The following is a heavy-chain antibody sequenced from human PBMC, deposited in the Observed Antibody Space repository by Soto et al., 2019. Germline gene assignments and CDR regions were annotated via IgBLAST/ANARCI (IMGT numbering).Heavy chain of an antibody. CDR2: INHSGST. V-gene: IGHV4-34*01. J-gene: IGHJ5*02. CDR1: VGSFSGYD. CDR3: ARVACITGTPHRWFEP. D-gene: IGHD1-20*01. Sequence: SETLSLTCAVYVGSFSGYDWSWIRQPPGKGLEWIWEINHSGSTNYNPSLKSRVTISVDTSKNKFSLKLSSVTAADTAVYYCARVACITGTPHRWFEPWGQGTMVTVSS.